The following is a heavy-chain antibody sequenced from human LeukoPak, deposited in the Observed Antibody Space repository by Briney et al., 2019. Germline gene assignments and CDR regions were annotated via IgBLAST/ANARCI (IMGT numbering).Heavy chain of an antibody. J-gene: IGHJ3*02. D-gene: IGHD2-21*02. CDR3: ARDAQREYCGGDCYPHAFDI. Sequence: GESLKISCKGSGYSFTSYWIGWVRQMPGKGLEWMGIIYPGDSDTRYSPSFQGQVTISADKSISTAYLQWSSLKASDTAMYYCARDAQREYCGGDCYPHAFDIWGQGTMVTVSS. V-gene: IGHV5-51*01. CDR1: GYSFTSYW. CDR2: IYPGDSDT.